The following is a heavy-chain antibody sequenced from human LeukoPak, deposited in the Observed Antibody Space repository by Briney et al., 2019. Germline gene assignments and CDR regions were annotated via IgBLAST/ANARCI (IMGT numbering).Heavy chain of an antibody. J-gene: IGHJ3*02. D-gene: IGHD6-13*01. CDR3: ARERLEQQLYEEDAFDI. CDR2: IYSGGST. Sequence: PGGSLRLSCAASGFTVSSNYMSWVRQAPGKGLEWVSVIYSGGSTYYADPVKGRFTISRDNSKNTLYLQMNSLRAEDTAVYYCARERLEQQLYEEDAFDIWGQGTMVTVSS. CDR1: GFTVSSNY. V-gene: IGHV3-53*01.